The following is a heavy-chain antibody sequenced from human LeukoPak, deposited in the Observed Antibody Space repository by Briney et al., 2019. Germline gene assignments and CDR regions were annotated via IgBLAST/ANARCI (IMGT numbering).Heavy chain of an antibody. CDR3: ARGLGYCSSTSCYRRRENWFDP. V-gene: IGHV4-34*01. D-gene: IGHD2-2*01. CDR2: INHSGST. J-gene: IGHJ5*02. Sequence: KPSETLSLTCAVYGGSFSGYYWSWIRQPPGKGLEWIGEINHSGSTNYNPSLKSRVTISVDTSKNQFSLKLSSVTAADTAVYYCARGLGYCSSTSCYRRRENWFDPWGQGTLVTVSS. CDR1: GGSFSGYY.